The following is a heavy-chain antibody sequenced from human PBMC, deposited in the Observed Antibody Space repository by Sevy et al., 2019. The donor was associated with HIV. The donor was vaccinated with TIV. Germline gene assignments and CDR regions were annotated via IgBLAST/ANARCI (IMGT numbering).Heavy chain of an antibody. CDR3: ARDVAAGDF. V-gene: IGHV3-7*01. CDR1: GFTFTRYW. CDR2: INEDGTEK. D-gene: IGHD2-21*01. Sequence: GGSLRLSCAASGFTFTRYWMTWVRQSPGKGLQWLGNINEDGTEKYYRDSVRGRFTISRDNAKKSLHLQMNSLRVDDTGVYYCARDVAAGDFWCQGTLVTVSS. J-gene: IGHJ4*02.